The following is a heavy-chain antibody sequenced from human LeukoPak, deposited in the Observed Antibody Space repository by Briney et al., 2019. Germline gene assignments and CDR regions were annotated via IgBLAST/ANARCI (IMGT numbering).Heavy chain of an antibody. D-gene: IGHD2-2*01. CDR3: ARDYTRNAFDI. V-gene: IGHV1-2*02. J-gene: IGHJ3*02. CDR2: INPKNGAT. Sequence: GASVKVSCKASGYTFTGYYIHWVRQAPGQGLEWMGWINPKNGATHYAQNFLGRVTMTRDTSISTAYMELSRLTSGDTAVYYCARDYTRNAFDIWGQGTMVTVSS. CDR1: GYTFTGYY.